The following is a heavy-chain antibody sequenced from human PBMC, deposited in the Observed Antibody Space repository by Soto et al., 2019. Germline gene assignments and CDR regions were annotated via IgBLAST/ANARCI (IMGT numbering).Heavy chain of an antibody. CDR3: ARDEDRPDNGLDM. CDR1: GFTFSKYG. Sequence: QVQLVESGGGLVQPGRSLRLSCAASGFTFSKYGMHWVRQAPGKGLEWVAAILHDGGDQRYGDSVKSRFTISRDYSKNTLYRQINSLGVEYTAVYYCARDEDRPDNGLDMWGQGTMVTVSS. V-gene: IGHV3-33*05. J-gene: IGHJ3*02. D-gene: IGHD2-15*01. CDR2: ILHDGGDQ.